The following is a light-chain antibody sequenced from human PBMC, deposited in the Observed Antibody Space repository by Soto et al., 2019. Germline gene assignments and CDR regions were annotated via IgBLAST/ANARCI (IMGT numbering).Light chain of an antibody. CDR2: GAS. V-gene: IGKV1-27*01. J-gene: IGKJ1*01. Sequence: DIQLTQSPSSLSASVGDRVTFTCRESQDISHFLAWYQQRPGEVPRLLIYGASTLQSGVPSRFSGSGFGTDFTLTITTLQPEDVATYYCQKYNKDSPATFGPGTKVEIK. CDR1: QDISHF. CDR3: QKYNKDSPAT.